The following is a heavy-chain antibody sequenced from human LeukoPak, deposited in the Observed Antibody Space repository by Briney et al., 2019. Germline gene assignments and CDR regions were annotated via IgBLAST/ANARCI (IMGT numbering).Heavy chain of an antibody. Sequence: ASVNASFKASGYIYTHCYIHWVRQAPGQGLEWMGIINLSGGNTSYRQNLQGRVTMTRDTSTSTVSMELRSLRSEDTAVYYCARDRGYNADAFDIWGQGTMVTVSS. CDR3: ARDRGYNADAFDI. CDR1: GYIYTHCY. V-gene: IGHV1-46*01. J-gene: IGHJ3*02. CDR2: INLSGGNT. D-gene: IGHD1-1*01.